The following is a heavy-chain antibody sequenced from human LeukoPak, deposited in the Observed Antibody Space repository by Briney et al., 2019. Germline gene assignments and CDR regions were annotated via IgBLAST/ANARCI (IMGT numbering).Heavy chain of an antibody. CDR2: IYSSGST. CDR3: ARVTRGYNYGYFDY. Sequence: SETLSLTCTVSGDSISSYYWSWIRQPAGKGLEWIGRIYSSGSTNYNPSLKSRVTMSVDTSKNQFSLKLTSVTAADTAVYFCARVTRGYNYGYFDYWGQGTLVTVSS. CDR1: GDSISSYY. V-gene: IGHV4-4*07. D-gene: IGHD5-18*01. J-gene: IGHJ4*02.